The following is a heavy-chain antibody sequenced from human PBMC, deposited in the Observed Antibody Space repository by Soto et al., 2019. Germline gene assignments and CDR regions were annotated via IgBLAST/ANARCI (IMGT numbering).Heavy chain of an antibody. CDR2: IYYSGSA. CDR3: ARRGSSSSYGMDV. Sequence: SETLSLTCTVSGGSVNNISDYWSWVRQPPGKGLEWIGYIYYSGSADYNPSLGSRVTISLDTSKNQFSLKLSSVTTADTAVYYCARRGSSSSYGMDVWAQGTTVTVSS. V-gene: IGHV4-61*01. J-gene: IGHJ6*02. CDR1: GGSVNNISDY. D-gene: IGHD6-6*01.